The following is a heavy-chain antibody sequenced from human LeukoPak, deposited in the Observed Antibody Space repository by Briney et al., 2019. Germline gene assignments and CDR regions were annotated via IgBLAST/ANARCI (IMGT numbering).Heavy chain of an antibody. V-gene: IGHV2-70*11. Sequence: SGPTLVKPTQTLSLTCTFSGFSLSTSGMWVSWIRQPPGKALEWLARIDWDDDKYYSTSLKTRLTISKDTSKNQVVLTMTNMDPVDTATYYCARIGTAAGRGAFDIWGQGTMVTVSS. D-gene: IGHD6-13*01. CDR2: IDWDDDK. J-gene: IGHJ3*02. CDR1: GFSLSTSGMW. CDR3: ARIGTAAGRGAFDI.